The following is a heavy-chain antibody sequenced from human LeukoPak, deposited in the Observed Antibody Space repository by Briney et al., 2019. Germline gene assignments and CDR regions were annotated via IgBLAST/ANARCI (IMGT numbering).Heavy chain of an antibody. V-gene: IGHV3-23*01. J-gene: IGHJ3*02. CDR1: EFTFSSFA. D-gene: IGHD3-16*01. CDR3: ARCAESYGNDAFDM. Sequence: GGSLRLSCAASEFTFSSFAMSWVRQAPGKGLEWVSYIRGGGAGALYADSVMGRFTISRDNSKSTMYLQMNSLRVEGTAVYYCARCAESYGNDAFDMWGPGTMVTVSS. CDR2: IRGGGAGA.